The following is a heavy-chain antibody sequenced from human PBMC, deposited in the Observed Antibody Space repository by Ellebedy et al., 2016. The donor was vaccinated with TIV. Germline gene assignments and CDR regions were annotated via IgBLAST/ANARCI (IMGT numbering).Heavy chain of an antibody. V-gene: IGHV3-7*01. J-gene: IGHJ4*02. CDR3: VRALAAAASY. CDR1: GFTFSDYW. Sequence: GGSLRLXXAASGFTFSDYWMHWVRQAPGKGLEWVANINQHGTEIYYVDSVKGRFTISRDNTKASLYLQMHSLRVEDTALYYCVRALAAAASYWGQGTLVTVSS. CDR2: INQHGTEI. D-gene: IGHD6-13*01.